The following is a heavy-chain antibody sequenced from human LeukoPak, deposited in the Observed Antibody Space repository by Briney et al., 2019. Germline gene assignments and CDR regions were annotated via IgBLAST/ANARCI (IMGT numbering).Heavy chain of an antibody. J-gene: IGHJ4*02. CDR1: GGTFSSYA. Sequence: SVKVSCKASGGTFSSYAISWVRQAPGQGLEWMGGIIPIFGTANYAQKFQGRVTITADESTSTAYMELSSLRSEDTAVYYCARELSIVVVTARGHGHFDYWGREPWSPSPQ. V-gene: IGHV1-69*13. D-gene: IGHD2-21*02. CDR2: IIPIFGTA. CDR3: ARELSIVVVTARGHGHFDY.